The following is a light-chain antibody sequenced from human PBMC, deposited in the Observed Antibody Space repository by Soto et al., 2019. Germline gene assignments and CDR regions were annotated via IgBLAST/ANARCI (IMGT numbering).Light chain of an antibody. Sequence: EIVWTQSPVTLSLSPGERATLYCRASQSFRGLLAWYQQKPGQAPRLLIYDAYNRATGIPPRFSGSGSGTDFTLTISSLEPEDSAVYYCQQRHMWPITFGQGTRLEI. J-gene: IGKJ5*01. V-gene: IGKV3-11*01. CDR1: QSFRGL. CDR2: DAY. CDR3: QQRHMWPIT.